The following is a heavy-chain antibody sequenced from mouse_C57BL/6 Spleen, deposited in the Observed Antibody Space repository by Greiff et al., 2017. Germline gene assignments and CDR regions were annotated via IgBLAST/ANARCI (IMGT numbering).Heavy chain of an antibody. Sequence: VHLVESGPGLVQPSQSLSITCTVSGFSLTSYGVHWVRQSPGKGLEWLGVIWRGGSTDYNAAFMSRLSLTKDNSKSQVFFKMNSLQADDTAIYYCASLWSYAMDYWGQGTSVTVSS. V-gene: IGHV2-5*01. CDR2: IWRGGST. CDR1: GFSLTSYG. D-gene: IGHD1-1*02. J-gene: IGHJ4*01. CDR3: ASLWSYAMDY.